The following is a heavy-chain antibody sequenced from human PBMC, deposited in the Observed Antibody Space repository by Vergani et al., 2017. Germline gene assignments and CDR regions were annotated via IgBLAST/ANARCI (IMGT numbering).Heavy chain of an antibody. Sequence: EVQLVESGGGLVQPGGSLRLSCAASGFRSSSYWMSWVRQAPGKGLEWVSAISGSGGSTYYADSVKGRFTISRDNSKNTLYLQMNSLRAEDTAVYYCGRVADFYGLGSRLLDLWGQGILVTVSS. CDR2: ISGSGGST. J-gene: IGHJ5*02. CDR3: GRVADFYGLGSRLLDL. D-gene: IGHD3-10*01. V-gene: IGHV3-23*04. CDR1: GFRSSSYW.